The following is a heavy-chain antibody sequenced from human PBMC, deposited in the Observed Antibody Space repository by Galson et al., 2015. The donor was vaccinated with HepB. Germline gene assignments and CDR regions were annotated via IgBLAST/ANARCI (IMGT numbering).Heavy chain of an antibody. D-gene: IGHD1-26*01. Sequence: SLRLCCAASGFTVSNNFMTWVRQAPGKGLEWVSVIYSGDIGGSTYYAGSVKGRFTISRDNSRNTVYLQMNSLRAEDTAMYYCARVTYFGGYSRAFDIWGQGTIITVSS. V-gene: IGHV3-53*01. CDR1: GFTVSNNF. J-gene: IGHJ3*02. CDR2: IYSGDIGGST. CDR3: ARVTYFGGYSRAFDI.